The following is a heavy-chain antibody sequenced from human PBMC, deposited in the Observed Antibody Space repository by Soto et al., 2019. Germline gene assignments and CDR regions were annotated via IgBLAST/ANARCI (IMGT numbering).Heavy chain of an antibody. J-gene: IGHJ6*02. D-gene: IGHD1-20*01. CDR2: IFYCVIT. V-gene: IGHV4-59*01. Sequence: PSETLSLTCTVSGGSISSYYWSWIRQPPGKGLEWIGYIFYCVITNYNPSLKSRVIISLDSSKNQFSLKLSSVTAADTAVYYCARYKSNYYYGMDVWGQGTTVTVSS. CDR1: GGSISSYY. CDR3: ARYKSNYYYGMDV.